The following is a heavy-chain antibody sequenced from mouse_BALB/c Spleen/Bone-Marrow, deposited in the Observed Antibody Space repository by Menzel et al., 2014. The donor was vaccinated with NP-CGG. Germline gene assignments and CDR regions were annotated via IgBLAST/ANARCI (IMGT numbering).Heavy chain of an antibody. CDR1: GFTFNDYY. J-gene: IGHJ3*01. V-gene: IGHV7-3*02. CDR3: ARDIGNYVRFAY. D-gene: IGHD2-1*01. CDR2: IRNKANGYTT. Sequence: VQRVESGGGLVQPGGSLRLSCATSGFTFNDYYMSWVRQPPGKALEWLGFIRNKANGYTTEYSASVKGRFTISRDNSQSILYLQMNTLRAEDSATYYCARDIGNYVRFAYWGQGTLVTVSA.